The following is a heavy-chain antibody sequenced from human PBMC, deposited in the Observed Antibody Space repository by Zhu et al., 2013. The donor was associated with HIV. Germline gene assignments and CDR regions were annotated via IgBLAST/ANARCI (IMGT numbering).Heavy chain of an antibody. D-gene: IGHD1-7*01. V-gene: IGHV1-18*04. Sequence: QVHVVQSGAEVKEPGAAVTVSCKASGYSFIDHYVHWMRQAPGQRLEWMGWISAYNDYTDYAQKFKGRVTMTIDISTSTVYMDLARLRSDDTAVYYCARDKLRGFPGSFDLWGRGHPGQCLL. CDR3: ARDKLRGFPGSFDL. CDR1: GYSFIDHY. J-gene: IGHJ2*01. CDR2: ISAYNDYT.